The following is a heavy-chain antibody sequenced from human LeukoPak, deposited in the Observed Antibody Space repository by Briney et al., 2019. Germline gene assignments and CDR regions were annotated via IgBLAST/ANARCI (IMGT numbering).Heavy chain of an antibody. J-gene: IGHJ4*02. CDR2: INPNSAGT. Sequence: ASVKVSCMASGYTFTGYYMHWVRRAPGQGLEWMGWINPNSAGTNYAQKFQGRATMTRDTSISTAYMELSRLRSDDTAVYHCASSSTVVTPEDFWGQGTLVTVSS. CDR3: ASSSTVVTPEDF. CDR1: GYTFTGYY. V-gene: IGHV1-2*02. D-gene: IGHD4-23*01.